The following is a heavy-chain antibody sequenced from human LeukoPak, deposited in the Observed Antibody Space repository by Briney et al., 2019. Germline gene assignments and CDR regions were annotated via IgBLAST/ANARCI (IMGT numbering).Heavy chain of an antibody. Sequence: PSETLSLTCTVSGGSITTFCWNWVRQPAGKGLEWIGRICTSGSTNYNPSLKGRVAMSVDTSKTQFSLKLSSVTAADTAVYYCASLSYPNDYWGQGTLVTVSS. V-gene: IGHV4-4*07. D-gene: IGHD3-10*01. CDR3: ASLSYPNDY. CDR2: ICTSGST. CDR1: GGSITTFC. J-gene: IGHJ4*02.